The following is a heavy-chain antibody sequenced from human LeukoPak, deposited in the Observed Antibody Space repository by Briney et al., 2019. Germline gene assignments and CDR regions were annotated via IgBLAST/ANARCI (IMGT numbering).Heavy chain of an antibody. CDR1: GGSISSSSYY. CDR2: IYYSGST. V-gene: IGHV4-39*01. CDR3: ARQRGTVTTIENWFDP. Sequence: PSETLSLTCTVSGGSISSSSYYWGWIRQPPGKGLEWIGSIYYSGSTYYNPSLKSRVTISVDTSKNQFSLKLSSVTAADTAVYYCARQRGTVTTIENWFDPWGQGTLVTVSS. J-gene: IGHJ5*02. D-gene: IGHD4-17*01.